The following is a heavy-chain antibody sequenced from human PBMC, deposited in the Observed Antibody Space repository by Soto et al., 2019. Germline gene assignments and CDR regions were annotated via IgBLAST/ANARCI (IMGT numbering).Heavy chain of an antibody. Sequence: SETLSLTCTVSGGSISSGDYYWSWIRQPPGKGLEWIGNIYYSGSTYYNPSLKSRVTISIDTSKNQFSLKLSSVTAADTAVYYCARAQGSGFLVSRGQRTLVTVSS. D-gene: IGHD3-10*01. J-gene: IGHJ4*02. CDR1: GGSISSGDYY. V-gene: IGHV4-30-4*01. CDR2: IYYSGST. CDR3: ARAQGSGFLVS.